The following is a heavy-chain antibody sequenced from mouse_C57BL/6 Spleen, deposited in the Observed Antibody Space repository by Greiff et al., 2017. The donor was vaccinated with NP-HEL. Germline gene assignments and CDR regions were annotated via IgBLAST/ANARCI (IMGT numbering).Heavy chain of an antibody. D-gene: IGHD2-4*01. J-gene: IGHJ2*01. CDR2: INPNNGGT. CDR3: VRKGSYYDYDIYVDY. CDR1: GYTFTDYN. Sequence: EVQLQQSGPELVKPGASVKIPCKASGYTFTDYNMDWVKQSHGKSLEWIGDINPNNGGTIYNQKFKGKATLTVDKSSSTAYMELRSLTSEDTAVYYCVRKGSYYDYDIYVDYWGQGTTLTVSS. V-gene: IGHV1-18*01.